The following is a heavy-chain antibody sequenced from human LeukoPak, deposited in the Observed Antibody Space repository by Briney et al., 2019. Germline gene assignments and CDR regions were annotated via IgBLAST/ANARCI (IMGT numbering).Heavy chain of an antibody. CDR2: IRYDGSNK. CDR3: ARDPPTEYYFDY. D-gene: IGHD4-17*01. CDR1: GFTFSSYG. J-gene: IGHJ4*02. V-gene: IGHV3-30*02. Sequence: PGGSLRLSCAASGFTFSSYGMHWVRQAPGKGLEWVAFIRYDGSNKYYADSVKGRFTISRDNAKNSLYLQMNSLRAEDTAVYYCARDPPTEYYFDYWGQGTLVTVSS.